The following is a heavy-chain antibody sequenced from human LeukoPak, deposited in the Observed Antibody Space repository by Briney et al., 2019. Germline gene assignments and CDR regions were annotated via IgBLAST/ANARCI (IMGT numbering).Heavy chain of an antibody. CDR1: GGSISSYY. D-gene: IGHD6-6*01. CDR2: IYTSGST. CDR3: ARGEYSSSSWIRFGAFVI. V-gene: IGHV4-4*09. Sequence: SETLSLTCTVSGGSISSYYWSWIRQPPGKGLEWIGYIYTSGSTNYNPSLKSRVTISVDTSKNQFSLKLSSVTAADTAVYYCARGEYSSSSWIRFGAFVIWGQGTMVTVSS. J-gene: IGHJ3*02.